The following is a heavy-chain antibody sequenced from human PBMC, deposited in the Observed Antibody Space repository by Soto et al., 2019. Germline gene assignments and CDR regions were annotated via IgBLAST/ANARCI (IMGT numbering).Heavy chain of an antibody. J-gene: IGHJ6*02. V-gene: IGHV1-69*13. D-gene: IGHD1-7*01. Sequence: SVKVSCKTSGGTFSIYAISWVRQAPGQGLEWMGGIIPIFGTANYAQKFQGRVTITADESTSTAYMELSSLRSEDTAVYYCARARGATGTTHYYYGMDVWGQGTTVTVSS. CDR1: GGTFSIYA. CDR3: ARARGATGTTHYYYGMDV. CDR2: IIPIFGTA.